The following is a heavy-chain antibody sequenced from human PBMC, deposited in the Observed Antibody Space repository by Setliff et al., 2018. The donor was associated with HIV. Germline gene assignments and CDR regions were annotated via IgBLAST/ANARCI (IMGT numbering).Heavy chain of an antibody. CDR1: GYTFTTYG. V-gene: IGHV1-18*01. D-gene: IGHD1-1*01. J-gene: IGHJ6*02. Sequence: GASVKVSCKASGYTFTTYGISWVRQAPGHGLEWMGWISPYNGHTKYAQNFQGRVTMTIDTSKSIAYLQMNTLRSDDTAVYYCARGKSGFETTGIDYGMDVWGQGTTVTVSS. CDR2: ISPYNGHT. CDR3: ARGKSGFETTGIDYGMDV.